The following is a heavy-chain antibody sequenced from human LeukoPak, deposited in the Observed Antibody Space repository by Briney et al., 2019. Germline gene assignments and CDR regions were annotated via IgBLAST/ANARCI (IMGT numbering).Heavy chain of an antibody. J-gene: IGHJ4*02. D-gene: IGHD5-18*01. V-gene: IGHV3-23*01. CDR1: GFIFSSYA. Sequence: SGGSLRLSCAASGFIFSSYAMSWVRQAPGKGLEWVSAISGSGGSTYYADSVKGRFTISRDNSKNTLYLQMNSLRAEDTAVYYCAKDPGYSYGYASDYWGQGTLVTVSS. CDR3: AKDPGYSYGYASDY. CDR2: ISGSGGST.